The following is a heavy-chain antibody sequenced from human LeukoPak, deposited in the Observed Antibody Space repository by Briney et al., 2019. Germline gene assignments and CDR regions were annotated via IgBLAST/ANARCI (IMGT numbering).Heavy chain of an antibody. J-gene: IGHJ5*02. D-gene: IGHD3-10*01. Sequence: SETLSLTCTVSGGSISSGSYYWSWIRQPAGKGLEWIGRIYTSGSTNYNPSLKSRVTISVDTSKNQFSLKLSSVTAADTAVYYCAREARGDTYYYGSGSYFWFDPWGQGTLVTVSS. CDR1: GGSISSGSYY. CDR3: AREARGDTYYYGSGSYFWFDP. CDR2: IYTSGST. V-gene: IGHV4-61*02.